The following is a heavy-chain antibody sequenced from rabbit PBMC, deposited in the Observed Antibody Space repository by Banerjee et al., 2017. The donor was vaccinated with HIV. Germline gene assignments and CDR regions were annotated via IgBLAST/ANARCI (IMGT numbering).Heavy chain of an antibody. J-gene: IGHJ4*01. D-gene: IGHD2-1*01. V-gene: IGHV1S40*01. CDR2: IYAGSGTT. CDR3: TRGTTTMAYFNL. CDR1: GFSFSSGYD. Sequence: QSLEESGGDLVKPGASLTLTCTASGFSFSSGYDMCWVRQAPGKGLEWIACIYAGSGTTYYASWAKGRFTISTTSSTTVTLQMTSLTAADTATYFCTRGTTTMAYFNLWGQGTLVTVS.